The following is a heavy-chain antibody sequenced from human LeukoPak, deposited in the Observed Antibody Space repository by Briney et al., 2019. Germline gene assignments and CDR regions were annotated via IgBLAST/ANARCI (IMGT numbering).Heavy chain of an antibody. V-gene: IGHV3-53*04. Sequence: PRGSLRLAWAASGFTVSSTYTGWVRHAPGEGLGWVSVIYSGGSTYYADSGKGRFTISRHNSKNALYVHMNSLRAEDTAVYYCAIRYFDADYCGQGTLVTVSS. CDR3: AIRYFDADY. D-gene: IGHD3-9*01. J-gene: IGHJ4*02. CDR2: IYSGGST. CDR1: GFTVSSTY.